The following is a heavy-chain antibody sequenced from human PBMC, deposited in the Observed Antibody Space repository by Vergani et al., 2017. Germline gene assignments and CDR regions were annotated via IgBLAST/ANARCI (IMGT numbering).Heavy chain of an antibody. Sequence: QVQLVQSGAEVKKPGASMKVSCKASGYTFTSYYMHWVRQAPGQGLEWMGIINPSGGSTSYAQKFPGRVTMTRDRSTGTVYMELSSLRSEDTAVYYCARDGGDFWSGYYPLHWGQGTLVTVSS. J-gene: IGHJ1*01. CDR2: INPSGGST. D-gene: IGHD3-3*01. CDR1: GYTFTSYY. CDR3: ARDGGDFWSGYYPLH. V-gene: IGHV1-46*01.